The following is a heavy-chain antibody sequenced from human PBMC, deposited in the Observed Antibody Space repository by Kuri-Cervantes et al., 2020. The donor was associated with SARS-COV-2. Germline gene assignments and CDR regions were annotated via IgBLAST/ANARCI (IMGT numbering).Heavy chain of an antibody. CDR2: ISWNSGSI. J-gene: IGHJ5*02. D-gene: IGHD3-10*01. V-gene: IGHV3-9*01. CDR3: AGDVVVRAKGWFDP. Sequence: GGSLRLSCAASGFTFDDYAMHWVRQTPGKGLEWASGISWNSGSIGYADSVKGRFTISRDNAKNSLYLQMNSLRAEDTAVYYCAGDVVVRAKGWFDPWGQGTLVTVSS. CDR1: GFTFDDYA.